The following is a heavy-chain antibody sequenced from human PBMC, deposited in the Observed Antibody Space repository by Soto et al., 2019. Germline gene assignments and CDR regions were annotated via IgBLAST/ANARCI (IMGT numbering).Heavy chain of an antibody. D-gene: IGHD2-8*01. CDR2: ISGYNGDT. V-gene: IGHV1-18*01. CDR1: GYTFTRYG. CDR3: AKNGQPPYYYYGLDV. J-gene: IGHJ6*02. Sequence: SVKVCCKASGYTFTRYGISWVRQAPGQGLEWMGWISGYNGDTNYAQKFQDRVSMTIDTSTGTAYMELRSLTSDDTAIYYCAKNGQPPYYYYGLDVWGQGTKVTVSS.